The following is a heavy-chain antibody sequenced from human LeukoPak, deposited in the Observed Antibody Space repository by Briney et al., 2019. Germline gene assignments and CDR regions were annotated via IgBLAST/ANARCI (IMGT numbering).Heavy chain of an antibody. CDR2: ISSDGSNK. V-gene: IGHV3-30*18. J-gene: IGHJ4*02. CDR3: AKGGSSGWFDYFDY. CDR1: GFTFSSYG. Sequence: GGSLRLSCAASGFTFSSYGIHWVRQAPGKGLEWVAVISSDGSNKYYADSVKGRFTISRDNSKNTLYLQMNSLRAEDTAVYHCAKGGSSGWFDYFDYWGQGTLVTVSS. D-gene: IGHD6-19*01.